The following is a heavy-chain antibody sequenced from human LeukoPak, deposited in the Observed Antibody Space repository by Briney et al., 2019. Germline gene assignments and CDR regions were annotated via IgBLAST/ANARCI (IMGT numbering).Heavy chain of an antibody. CDR1: GGTFSSYA. J-gene: IGHJ4*02. V-gene: IGHV1-69*13. Sequence: ASVKVSCKASGGTFSSYAISWARQAPGQGLEWMGGIIPIFGTANYAQKFQGRVTITADESTSTAYVELSSLRSEDTAVYYCASAPGSLIGSGFPPDYWGQGTLVTVSS. D-gene: IGHD3-3*01. CDR3: ASAPGSLIGSGFPPDY. CDR2: IIPIFGTA.